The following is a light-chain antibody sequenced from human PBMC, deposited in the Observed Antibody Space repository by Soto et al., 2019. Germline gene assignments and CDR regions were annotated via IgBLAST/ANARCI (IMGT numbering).Light chain of an antibody. V-gene: IGLV1-44*01. CDR1: SSNIGGNT. CDR3: SSWDDILNGYV. J-gene: IGLJ1*01. CDR2: SNS. Sequence: VLTQPPSTSGTPGQRVTISCSGSSSNIGGNTVTWYQQLPGAAPKLLIFSNSLRPSGIPDRFSGSKSGTSASLAISGLQSEDEADYYCSSWDDILNGYVFGTGTKVTVL.